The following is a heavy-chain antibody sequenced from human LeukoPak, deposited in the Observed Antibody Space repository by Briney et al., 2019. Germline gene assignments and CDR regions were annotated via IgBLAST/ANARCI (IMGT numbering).Heavy chain of an antibody. J-gene: IGHJ4*02. CDR2: VGRDGIEK. V-gene: IGHV3-7*01. CDR1: GFTFSDYW. CDR3: AKVGTWELQRVFEN. D-gene: IGHD1-26*01. Sequence: GGSLRLSCAASGFTFSDYWMTWVRQVPGKGLEWVANVGRDGIEKNYVGSVEGRFTISRDNAKKSLDLEMNSLRVEDTALYYCAKVGTWELQRVFENWGQGTLVTVSS.